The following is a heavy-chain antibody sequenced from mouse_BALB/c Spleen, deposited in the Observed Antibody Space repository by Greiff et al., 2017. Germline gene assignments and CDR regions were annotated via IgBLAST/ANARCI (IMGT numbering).Heavy chain of an antibody. CDR1: GFTFSSYA. CDR3: AREYGNYYWFAY. J-gene: IGHJ3*01. D-gene: IGHD2-10*02. V-gene: IGHV5-6-5*01. CDR2: ISSGGST. Sequence: EVMLVESGGGLVKPGGSLKLSCAASGFTFSSYAMSWVRQTPEKRLEWVASISSGGSTYYPDSVKGRFTISRDNARNILYLQMSSLRSEDTAMYYCAREYGNYYWFAYWGQGTLVTVSA.